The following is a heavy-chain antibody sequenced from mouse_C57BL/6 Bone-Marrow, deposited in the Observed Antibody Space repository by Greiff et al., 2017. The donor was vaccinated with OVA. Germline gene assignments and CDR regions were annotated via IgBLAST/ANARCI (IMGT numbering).Heavy chain of an antibody. Sequence: QVQLQQSGAELVKPGASVKMSCKASGYTFTSYWITWVKQRPGQGLEWIGDIYPGSGSTNYNEKFKSKATLTVDTSSSTAYMQLSSLTSEDSAVYDCARYLLWSPNYFDYWGQGTTLTVSS. CDR2: IYPGSGST. D-gene: IGHD2-1*01. CDR1: GYTFTSYW. J-gene: IGHJ2*01. V-gene: IGHV1-55*01. CDR3: ARYLLWSPNYFDY.